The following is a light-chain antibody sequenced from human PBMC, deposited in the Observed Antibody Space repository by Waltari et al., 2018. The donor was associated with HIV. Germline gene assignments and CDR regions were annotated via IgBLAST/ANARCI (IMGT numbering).Light chain of an antibody. CDR3: AAWDDSLNALV. Sequence: QSVLTQPPSASGTPGQRVTISCSGRSSTIGSTIVNWYQQLPGTAPKLLIFSNSQRPSGVPDRFSGSKSGTSASLAISGLQSEDEADYYCAAWDDSLNALVFGGGTKLTVL. V-gene: IGLV1-44*01. CDR1: SSTIGSTI. CDR2: SNS. J-gene: IGLJ2*01.